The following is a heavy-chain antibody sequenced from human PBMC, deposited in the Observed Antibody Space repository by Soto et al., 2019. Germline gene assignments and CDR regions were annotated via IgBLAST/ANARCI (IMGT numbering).Heavy chain of an antibody. CDR3: ARRLEQSGSSWDSGAFDI. Sequence: QITLQESGPALVRPTETLMLTCTYSGFSLTTSGVGVGWVRQPPGKALEWLAVIYWDDDKRYAPSLRGRLTITKDTSKNQVVLGMTQMLPMDTGTYYCARRLEQSGSSWDSGAFDIWGQGTVVAVS. J-gene: IGHJ3*02. CDR1: GFSLTTSGVG. CDR2: IYWDDDK. D-gene: IGHD6-6*01. V-gene: IGHV2-5*05.